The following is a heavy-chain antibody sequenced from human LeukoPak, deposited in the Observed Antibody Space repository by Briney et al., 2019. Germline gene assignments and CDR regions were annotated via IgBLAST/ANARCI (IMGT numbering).Heavy chain of an antibody. D-gene: IGHD5-12*01. CDR3: AKDRPTWPIDY. V-gene: IGHV3-23*01. CDR1: GFTFNTYA. J-gene: IGHJ4*02. CDR2: ISGSGANT. Sequence: GGSLRLSCAASGFTFNTYAMSWVRQAPGKGLEWVSGISGSGANTYYADSVRGRFTISRDNSKNTLYLQMNSLRAEDTAVYYCAKDRPTWPIDYWGQGTLVTVSS.